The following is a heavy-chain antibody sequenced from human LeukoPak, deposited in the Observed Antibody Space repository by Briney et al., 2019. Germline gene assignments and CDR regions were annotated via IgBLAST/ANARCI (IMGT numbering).Heavy chain of an antibody. CDR3: ARDGRYTYAYQYYYYMDV. CDR1: GFTFSNNW. Sequence: GSLRLSCAASGFTFSNNWMSWVRQAPGKGLECVANIKKDGSEKYYINSVRGRFTISRDNAKNSLYLQMNSLRAEDTAVYYCARDGRYTYAYQYYYYMDVWGKGTTVTVSS. D-gene: IGHD5-18*01. CDR2: IKKDGSEK. V-gene: IGHV3-7*01. J-gene: IGHJ6*03.